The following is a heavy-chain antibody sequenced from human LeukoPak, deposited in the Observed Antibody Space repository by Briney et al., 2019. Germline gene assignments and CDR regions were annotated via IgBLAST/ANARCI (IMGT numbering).Heavy chain of an antibody. J-gene: IGHJ1*01. CDR1: GFTFSSYS. CDR3: ARGYGDHERWYFQH. V-gene: IGHV3-21*01. CDR2: ISGSSSYI. Sequence: GGSLRLSCAASGFTFSSYSMNWVRQAPGKGLEWVSSISGSSSYIYYADSMNGRFTISRDNAKNSLYLQLNSLRAEDTAVYYCARGYGDHERWYFQHWGQGTLVTVSS. D-gene: IGHD4-17*01.